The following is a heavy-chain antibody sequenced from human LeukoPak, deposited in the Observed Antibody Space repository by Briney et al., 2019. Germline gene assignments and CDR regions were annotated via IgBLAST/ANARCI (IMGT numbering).Heavy chain of an antibody. CDR2: IYSDGSA. Sequence: PGGSLRLSCAASGFSVSSNYMTWVRQAPGKGLEWVSIIYSDGSAYYADSVKGRFTISRDNSKNTLYFQMNSLRAEDTAMYYCARDSRGYSYGPNTDYWGQGTLVAVSS. CDR3: ARDSRGYSYGPNTDY. D-gene: IGHD5-18*01. J-gene: IGHJ4*02. CDR1: GFSVSSNY. V-gene: IGHV3-66*01.